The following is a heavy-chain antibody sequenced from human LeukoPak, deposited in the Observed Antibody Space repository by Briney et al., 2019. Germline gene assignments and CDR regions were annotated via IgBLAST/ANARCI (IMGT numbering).Heavy chain of an antibody. V-gene: IGHV3-30*04. CDR3: ARDGVGGAARPYYFDY. D-gene: IGHD6-6*01. J-gene: IGHJ4*02. Sequence: GGSLRLSCAASGFTFSSYAMHWVRQAPGKGLEWVAVISYDGSNKYYADSVKGRFTISRDNSKNTLYLQMNSLRAEDTAVYYCARDGVGGAARPYYFDYWGQGTLVTVSS. CDR1: GFTFSSYA. CDR2: ISYDGSNK.